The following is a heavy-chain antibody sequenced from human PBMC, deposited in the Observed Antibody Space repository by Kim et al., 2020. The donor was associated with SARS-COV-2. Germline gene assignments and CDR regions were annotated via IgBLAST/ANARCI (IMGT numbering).Heavy chain of an antibody. CDR3: ARDPAADFNWFDP. J-gene: IGHJ5*02. V-gene: IGHV7-4-1*02. D-gene: IGHD6-13*01. CDR1: GYTFTSYA. CDR2: INTNTGNP. Sequence: ASVKVSCKASGYTFTSYAMNWVRPAPGQGLEWMGWINTNTGNPTYAQGFTGRFVFSLDTSVSTEYLQISSLKAEDTAVYYCARDPAADFNWFDPWGQGTLVTVSS.